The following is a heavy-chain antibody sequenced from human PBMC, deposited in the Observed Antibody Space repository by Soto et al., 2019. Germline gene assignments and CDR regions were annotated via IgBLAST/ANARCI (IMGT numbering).Heavy chain of an antibody. V-gene: IGHV4-59*08. CDR1: VCSISSYY. CDR3: ARRYGGTFDY. D-gene: IGHD2-15*01. J-gene: IGHJ4*02. CDR2: IYYSGST. Sequence: SETLSLTCTFSVCSISSYYWGWIRQPPGKGLEWIGYIYYSGSTNYNPSLKSRVTISVDTSKNQFSLKLSSVTAADTAVYYCARRYGGTFDYWGQGTLVTVSS.